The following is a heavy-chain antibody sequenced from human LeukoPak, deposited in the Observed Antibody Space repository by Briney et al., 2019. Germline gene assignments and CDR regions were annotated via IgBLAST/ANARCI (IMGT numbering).Heavy chain of an antibody. CDR3: ARDSSSGYDFDY. Sequence: GGSLRLSCAASGFTFSSYGMHWVRQAPGKGLEWVAVIWYDGSNKYYADSVKGRFTISRDNSKNTLYLQMNSLRAEDTAVYYCARDSSSGYDFDYWGQGTLVTVSS. J-gene: IGHJ4*02. D-gene: IGHD6-13*01. CDR2: IWYDGSNK. V-gene: IGHV3-33*01. CDR1: GFTFSSYG.